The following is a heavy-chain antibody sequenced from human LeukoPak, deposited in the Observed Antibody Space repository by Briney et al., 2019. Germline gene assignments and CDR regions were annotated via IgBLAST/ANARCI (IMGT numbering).Heavy chain of an antibody. J-gene: IGHJ3*02. Sequence: GASVKVSCKASGYTFTDYFMNWVRQAPGQGLEWMGWINPKSGGTVYAEKFQVRVTMTGDTSSRTAYMELSRLRFDDTVVYYCARGPRITIFGVVMANDALDIWGQGTMVTVSS. CDR1: GYTFTDYF. D-gene: IGHD3-3*01. CDR2: INPKSGGT. CDR3: ARGPRITIFGVVMANDALDI. V-gene: IGHV1-2*02.